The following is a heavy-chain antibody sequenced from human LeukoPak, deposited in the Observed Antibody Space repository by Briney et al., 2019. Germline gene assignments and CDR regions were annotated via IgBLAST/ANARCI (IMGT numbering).Heavy chain of an antibody. J-gene: IGHJ3*02. V-gene: IGHV3-30-3*01. CDR3: ARRRGAYCSGGSCYDSAFDI. CDR2: ISYDGSDK. CDR1: GFTFSSYA. Sequence: GRSLRLSCAASGFTFSSYAMHWVRQDPGKGLEWVAVISYDGSDKYYADSVKGRFTISRDNSKNTLYLQMNSLRAEDTAVYYCARRRGAYCSGGSCYDSAFDIWGQGTMVTVSS. D-gene: IGHD2-15*01.